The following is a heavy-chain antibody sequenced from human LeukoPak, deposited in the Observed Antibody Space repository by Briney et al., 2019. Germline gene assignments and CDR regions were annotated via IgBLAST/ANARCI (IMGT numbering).Heavy chain of an antibody. Sequence: SETLSLTFTVSGGSISSYYWSWIRQPPGKGLEWIGYIYYSGSTNYNPSLKSRVTISVDTSKNQFSLKLSSVTAADTAVYYCAREGGFWSGYYLDYWGQGTLVTVSS. J-gene: IGHJ4*02. CDR1: GGSISSYY. V-gene: IGHV4-59*01. CDR2: IYYSGST. CDR3: AREGGFWSGYYLDY. D-gene: IGHD3-3*01.